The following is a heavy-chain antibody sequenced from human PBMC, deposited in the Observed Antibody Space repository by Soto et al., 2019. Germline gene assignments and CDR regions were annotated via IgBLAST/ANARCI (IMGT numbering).Heavy chain of an antibody. CDR3: ARGDTAMAHYYYYGMDV. CDR2: IIPIFGTA. V-gene: IGHV1-69*13. Sequence: SVKVSCKASGGTFSSYAISWVRQAPGQGLEWMGGIIPIFGTANYAQKFQGRVTITADESTSTAYMELSSLRSEDTAVYYCARGDTAMAHYYYYGMDVWGQGTTVTVSS. D-gene: IGHD5-18*01. CDR1: GGTFSSYA. J-gene: IGHJ6*02.